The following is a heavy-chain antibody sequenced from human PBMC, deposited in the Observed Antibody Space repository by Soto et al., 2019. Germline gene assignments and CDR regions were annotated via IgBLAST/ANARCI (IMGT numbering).Heavy chain of an antibody. D-gene: IGHD2-21*01. CDR2: IYYSGST. CDR1: GGSISNGGYY. J-gene: IGHJ5*02. V-gene: IGHV4-31*03. Sequence: SETLSLTCTVSGGSISNGGYYWSWIRQHPGKGLEWIGYIYYSGSTYYNPSLKSRVTISVDTSKNQFSLKLTSVKGRFTISRDDAKNSLSLQMNSLRAEDTAVYYCARNGGTFDPWGQGTQVTVSS. CDR3: DAKNSLSLQMNSLRAEDTAVYYCARNGGTFDP.